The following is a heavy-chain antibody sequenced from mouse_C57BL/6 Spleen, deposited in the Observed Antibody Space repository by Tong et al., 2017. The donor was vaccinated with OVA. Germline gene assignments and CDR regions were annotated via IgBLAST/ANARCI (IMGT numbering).Heavy chain of an antibody. J-gene: IGHJ4*01. CDR3: ARGELLRSLYAMDY. V-gene: IGHV5-17*03. Sequence: EVQLQESGGGLVKPGGSLKLSCAASGFTFSDYGIHWVRQAPEKGLEWVAYISSGSSTIYYADTVKGRFTISRDNAKNTLFLQMSHLKSEDTAMYYCARGELLRSLYAMDYWGQGTSVTVSS. D-gene: IGHD1-1*01. CDR2: ISSGSSTI. CDR1: GFTFSDYG.